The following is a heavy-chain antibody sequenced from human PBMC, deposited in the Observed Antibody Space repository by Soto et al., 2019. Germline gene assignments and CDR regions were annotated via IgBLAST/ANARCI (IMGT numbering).Heavy chain of an antibody. J-gene: IGHJ3*02. CDR1: GGSISSSSYY. Sequence: QLQLQESGPGLVKPSETLSLTCTVSGGSISSSSYYWGWIRQPPGKGLEWIGRIYYSGSTYYNPSLKSRVTISVDTSKNQFSLKLRSVTAGDTAVYFCARPSPLRGYSGYDYPGDAFDIWGQGTMVTVSS. V-gene: IGHV4-39*01. CDR2: IYYSGST. CDR3: ARPSPLRGYSGYDYPGDAFDI. D-gene: IGHD5-12*01.